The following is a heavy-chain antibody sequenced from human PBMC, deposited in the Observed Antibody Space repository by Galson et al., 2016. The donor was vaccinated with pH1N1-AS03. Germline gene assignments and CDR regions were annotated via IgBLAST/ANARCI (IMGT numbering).Heavy chain of an antibody. CDR2: ISFDGTNK. V-gene: IGHV3-30*18. CDR1: GFTISNFG. D-gene: IGHD3/OR15-3a*01. J-gene: IGHJ4*02. CDR3: ANDFNYDFWSGYSFY. Sequence: SLRLSCAASGFTISNFGMLWVRQAPGQGLEWVAIISFDGTNKYYADSVKGRFSISRDNSKNTLFLLMSALRAEDTAVYYCANDFNYDFWSGYSFYWGQGALVTVSS.